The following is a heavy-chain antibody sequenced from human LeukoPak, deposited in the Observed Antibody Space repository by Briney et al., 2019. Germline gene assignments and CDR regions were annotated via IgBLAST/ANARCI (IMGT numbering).Heavy chain of an antibody. CDR1: GGSISSSSYY. CDR3: ARWPGVAVAFDI. Sequence: PSETLSLTCTVSGGSISSSSYYWGWIRQPPGKGLEWIGSIYYSGSTYYNPSLKSRVTISVDTSKNQFSLKLSSVTAADTAVYYCARWPGVAVAFDIWGQGTMVTVSS. D-gene: IGHD2-15*01. J-gene: IGHJ3*02. CDR2: IYYSGST. V-gene: IGHV4-39*07.